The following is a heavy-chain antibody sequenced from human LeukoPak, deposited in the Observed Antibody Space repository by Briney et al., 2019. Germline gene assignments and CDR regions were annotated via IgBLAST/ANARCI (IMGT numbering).Heavy chain of an antibody. V-gene: IGHV4-59*01. Sequence: KASETLSLTCTVSGGSISSYYWSWIRQPPGKGLEWIGYIYYSGSTNYNPSLKSRVTISVDTSKNQFSLKLSSVTAADTAVYYCARDGGWELLGYDAFDIWGQGTMVTVSS. D-gene: IGHD1-26*01. CDR1: GGSISSYY. CDR3: ARDGGWELLGYDAFDI. J-gene: IGHJ3*02. CDR2: IYYSGST.